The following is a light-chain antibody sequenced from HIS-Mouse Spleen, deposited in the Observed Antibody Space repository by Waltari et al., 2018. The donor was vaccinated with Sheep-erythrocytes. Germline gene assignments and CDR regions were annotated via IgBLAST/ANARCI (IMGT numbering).Light chain of an antibody. J-gene: IGLJ1*01. CDR1: SSDVGGYNY. Sequence: QSALTQPRSVSGSPGRSVTISCPGTSSDVGGYNYVCWYQQHPGKAPKLMIYDVSKRPSGFPDRFSGSKSGNTASLTISGLQAEDEADYYCCSYAGSYNHVFATGTKLTVL. CDR3: CSYAGSYNHV. CDR2: DVS. V-gene: IGLV2-11*01.